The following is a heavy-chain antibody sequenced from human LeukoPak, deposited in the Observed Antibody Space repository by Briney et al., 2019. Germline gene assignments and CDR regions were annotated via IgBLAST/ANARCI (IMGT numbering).Heavy chain of an antibody. D-gene: IGHD4-17*01. CDR2: ITGSGGSI. CDR1: GFTFRLYV. CDR3: AHPSTPDYGGLDY. J-gene: IGHJ4*02. Sequence: GGSLRLSCVASGFTFRLYVMTWVRQAPGKALEWVSAITGSGGSIYYADSVRGRFTISRDNSKNTLYLQMSSLRAEDTAIYYCAHPSTPDYGGLDYWGQGTLVAVSS. V-gene: IGHV3-23*01.